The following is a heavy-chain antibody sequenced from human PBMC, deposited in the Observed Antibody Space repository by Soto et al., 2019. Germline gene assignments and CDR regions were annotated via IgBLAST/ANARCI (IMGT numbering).Heavy chain of an antibody. D-gene: IGHD5-12*01. CDR2: IKSKTDGGTT. V-gene: IGHV3-15*01. Sequence: GGSLRLSCAVSGFTFSTYAMHWVRQAPGKGLEWVGRIKSKTDGGTTDYAAPVKGRFTISRDDSKNTLYLQMNSLRTEDTAVYYCSIVATIPDYWGQGTLVTVSS. CDR1: GFTFSTYA. CDR3: SIVATIPDY. J-gene: IGHJ4*02.